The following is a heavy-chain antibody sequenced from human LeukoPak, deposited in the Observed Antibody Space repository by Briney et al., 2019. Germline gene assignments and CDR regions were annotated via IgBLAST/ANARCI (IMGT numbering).Heavy chain of an antibody. V-gene: IGHV4-38-2*01. CDR2: IYHSGST. CDR1: GDFISTTNW. D-gene: IGHD3-22*01. CDR3: ARGSYDSNGYYYH. J-gene: IGHJ5*02. Sequence: SETLSLTCAVSGDFISTTNWWSWVRQPPGKGLEWIGSIYHSGSTYYNPSLKSRVTISVDTSKNQFSLKLSSVTAADTAVYYCARGSYDSNGYYYHWGQGTLVTVFS.